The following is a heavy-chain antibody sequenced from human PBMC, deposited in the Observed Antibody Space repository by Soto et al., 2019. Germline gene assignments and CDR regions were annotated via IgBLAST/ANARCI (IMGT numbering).Heavy chain of an antibody. CDR1: GFTFSNYP. J-gene: IGHJ4*02. CDR2: ISHDGSSQ. V-gene: IGHV3-30*04. D-gene: IGHD2-21*01. Sequence: QVQLVESGGGVVQPGRSLRLSCAASGFTFSNYPMHWVRQSPVKGLEWVAVISHDGSSQQYADSVEGRFTFSRDNSKNTLYMQMDSVRTEVTSVYYCAREVHIGGRAGVFDYWGQGTQVTVSS. CDR3: AREVHIGGRAGVFDY.